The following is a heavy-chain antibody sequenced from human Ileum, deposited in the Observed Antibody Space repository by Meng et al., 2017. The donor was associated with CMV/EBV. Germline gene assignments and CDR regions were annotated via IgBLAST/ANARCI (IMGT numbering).Heavy chain of an antibody. V-gene: IGHV3-21*01. D-gene: IGHD3-10*01. CDR3: ARDYYGSGSYFGSDY. CDR1: GFTFSSYS. Sequence: GESLKISCAASGFTFSSYSMNWVRQAPGKGLEWVSSISSSSSYIYYADSVKGRFTISRDNAKNSLYLQMNSLRAEDTAVYYCARDYYGSGSYFGSDYWGQGTLVTGYS. CDR2: ISSSSSYI. J-gene: IGHJ4*02.